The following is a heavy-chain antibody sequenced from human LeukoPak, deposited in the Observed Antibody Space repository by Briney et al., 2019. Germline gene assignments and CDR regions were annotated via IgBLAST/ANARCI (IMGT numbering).Heavy chain of an antibody. J-gene: IGHJ2*01. D-gene: IGHD2-2*02. V-gene: IGHV4-38-2*02. CDR1: GYSISSGYY. CDR3: ARMIVVVPAAIEYFDL. CDR2: IYHSGST. Sequence: SETLSLTCTVSGYSISSGYYWGWIRQPPGKGLEWIGSIYHSGSTYYNPSLKSRVTMSVDTSKNQFSLKLSSVTAADTAVYYCARMIVVVPAAIEYFDLWGRGTLVTVSS.